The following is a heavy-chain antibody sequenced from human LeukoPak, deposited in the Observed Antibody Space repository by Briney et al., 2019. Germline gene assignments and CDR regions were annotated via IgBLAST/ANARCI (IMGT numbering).Heavy chain of an antibody. CDR1: GFTSSSGA. Sequence: GGSLRLSCAAAGFTSSSGAMSSFCHARVNGLEWVSAISGSGGRTYYADSVKGRFTISRDNSKNTLYLQMNSLRAEDTAVYYCAKGVCSGGSCPLDYWGQGTLVTVSS. CDR2: ISGSGGRT. CDR3: AKGVCSGGSCPLDY. D-gene: IGHD2-15*01. V-gene: IGHV3-23*01. J-gene: IGHJ4*02.